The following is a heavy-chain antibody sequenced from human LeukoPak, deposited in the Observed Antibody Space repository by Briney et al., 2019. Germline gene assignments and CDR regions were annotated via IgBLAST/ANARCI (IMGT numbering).Heavy chain of an antibody. V-gene: IGHV3-30*18. J-gene: IGHJ4*02. CDR2: ISYDGSNK. D-gene: IGHD5-18*01. CDR3: AKDPRGYSYGQFDY. CDR1: GFTFGSYG. Sequence: GRSLRLSCAASGFTFGSYGMHWVRQAPGKGLEWVAVISYDGSNKYYADSVKGRFTISRDNSKNTLYLQMNSLRAEDTAVYYCAKDPRGYSYGQFDYWGQGTLVTVSS.